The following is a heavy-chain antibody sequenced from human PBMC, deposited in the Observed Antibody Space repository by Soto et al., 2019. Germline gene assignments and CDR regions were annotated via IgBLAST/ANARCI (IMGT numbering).Heavy chain of an antibody. CDR2: ISGGGDTT. D-gene: IGHD3-10*01. J-gene: IGHJ4*02. CDR1: GFTFGSYG. CDR3: AKLRDFVVLPAGILDY. V-gene: IGHV3-23*01. Sequence: GGSLRLSCAASGFTFGSYGISWIRLSPGKGLEWVSVISGGGDTTYYTPSVKGRFTISRDDFRNTLYLQMNSLRTEDTAIYYCAKLRDFVVLPAGILDYCGPGTLVTVSS.